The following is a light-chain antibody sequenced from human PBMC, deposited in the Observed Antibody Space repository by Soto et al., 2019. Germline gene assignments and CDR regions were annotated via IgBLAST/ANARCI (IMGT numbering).Light chain of an antibody. J-gene: IGKJ3*01. CDR3: QQTYSTPST. CDR1: QSISSY. CDR2: AAS. Sequence: DIQMTQSPSSLSASVGDRVTITCRASQSISSYLNWYQQKPGKAPKLLIYAASSLQSGGPSRFGGSGSGTDFTLTISSLQPEDFATYYCQQTYSTPSTFGPGTKVDIK. V-gene: IGKV1-39*01.